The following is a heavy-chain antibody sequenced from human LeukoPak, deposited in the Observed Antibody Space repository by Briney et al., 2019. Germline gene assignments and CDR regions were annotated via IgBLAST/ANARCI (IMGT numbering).Heavy chain of an antibody. Sequence: GGSLRLSCAVSGFTFSSYSMNWVRQAPGKGLEWVSSISSSSRYIYYADSVKGRFTISRDNAKNSLYLQMNSLRAEDTAVYYCARGGSDILTQHDYWGQGTLVTVSS. CDR2: ISSSSRYI. V-gene: IGHV3-21*01. CDR3: ARGGSDILTQHDY. D-gene: IGHD3-9*01. J-gene: IGHJ4*02. CDR1: GFTFSSYS.